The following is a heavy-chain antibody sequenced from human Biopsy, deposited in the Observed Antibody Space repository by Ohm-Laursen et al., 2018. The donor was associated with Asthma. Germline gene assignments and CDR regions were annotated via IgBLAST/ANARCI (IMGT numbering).Heavy chain of an antibody. V-gene: IGHV4-39*01. J-gene: IGHJ5*02. D-gene: IGHD3-3*01. Sequence: SETLSLTCTVSGGSISSSSYYWGWIRQPPEKRLEWIGSIYYSGSTYYNPSLKSQVTISVDTSKNQFSLKLSSVTAADTAVYYCARFTASITIFGVVNNWFDPWGQGTLVTVSS. CDR2: IYYSGST. CDR3: ARFTASITIFGVVNNWFDP. CDR1: GGSISSSSYY.